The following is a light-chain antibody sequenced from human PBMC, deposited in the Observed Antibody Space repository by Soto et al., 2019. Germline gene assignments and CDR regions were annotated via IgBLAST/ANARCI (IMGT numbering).Light chain of an antibody. Sequence: EIVMTQSPATLSVSPGERATLSCRASQSVNSNYLAWYQQKPGQAPRLLIYGASSRATGIPDRFSGSGSGTDFTLTISRLEPEDFAVYYCQRYGNSLTFGQGTKVDIK. V-gene: IGKV3-20*01. CDR2: GAS. CDR1: QSVNSNY. CDR3: QRYGNSLT. J-gene: IGKJ1*01.